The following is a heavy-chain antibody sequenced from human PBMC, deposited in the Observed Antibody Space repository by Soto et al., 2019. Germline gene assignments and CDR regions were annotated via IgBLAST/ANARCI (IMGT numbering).Heavy chain of an antibody. V-gene: IGHV4-31*03. CDR1: GGSISSGGYY. CDR3: ARGPLRSCTNGVCYQDV. CDR2: IYYSGST. Sequence: KQSQTLSLTCTVSGGSISSGGYYWSWIRQHPGKGLEWIGYIYYSGSTYYNPSLKSRVTISVDTSKNQFSLKLSSVTAADTAVYYCARGPLRSCTNGVCYQDVWGKGTTVTVSS. D-gene: IGHD2-8*01. J-gene: IGHJ6*04.